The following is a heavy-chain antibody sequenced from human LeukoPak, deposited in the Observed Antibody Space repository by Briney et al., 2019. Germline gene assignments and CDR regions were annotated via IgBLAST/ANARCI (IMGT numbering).Heavy chain of an antibody. J-gene: IGHJ4*02. D-gene: IGHD4/OR15-4a*01. Sequence: GGSLRLSCAASGFTFSFYATSWARQAPGKGLEWVSYISSSGSTIYYADSVKGRLTISRDNAKNSLYLQMNSLRAEDTAVYYCARKGAFVDYWGQGTLVTVSS. CDR2: ISSSGSTI. CDR1: GFTFSFYA. CDR3: ARKGAFVDY. V-gene: IGHV3-48*03.